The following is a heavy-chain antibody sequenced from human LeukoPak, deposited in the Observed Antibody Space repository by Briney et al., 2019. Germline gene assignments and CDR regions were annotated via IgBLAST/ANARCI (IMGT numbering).Heavy chain of an antibody. D-gene: IGHD2-15*01. CDR3: ARDCSGGSCYDHDAFDI. CDR2: IWYDGSNK. CDR1: GFTFSSYG. Sequence: GRSLRLSCAASGFTFSSYGMHWVRQAPGEGLEWVAVIWYDGSNKYYADSVKGRFTISRDNSKNTLYLQMNSLRAEDTAVYYCARDCSGGSCYDHDAFDIWGQGTMVTVSS. V-gene: IGHV3-33*01. J-gene: IGHJ3*02.